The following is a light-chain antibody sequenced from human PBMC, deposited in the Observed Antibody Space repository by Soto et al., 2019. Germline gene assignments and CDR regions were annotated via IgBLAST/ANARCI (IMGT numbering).Light chain of an antibody. CDR1: SSNIGAGFD. Sequence: QSALTQSPSVSGAPGQSVSISCTGTSSNIGAGFDVHWYQQVPATAPKLLIYGNNNRPSGVPDRFSGSKSGTSASLAITGLQAVDEADYYCQSYDTNLSGDSVFGTGIKVTVL. CDR3: QSYDTNLSGDSV. J-gene: IGLJ1*01. CDR2: GNN. V-gene: IGLV1-40*01.